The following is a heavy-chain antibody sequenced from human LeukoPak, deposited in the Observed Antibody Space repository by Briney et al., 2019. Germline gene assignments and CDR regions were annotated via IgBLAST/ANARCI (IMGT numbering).Heavy chain of an antibody. CDR3: AKDPSYTAAGIDY. CDR1: GFTFSIYG. CDR2: IIYDGSNK. Sequence: GGSLRLSCAASGFTFSIYGMHWVRQAPGKGLEWVAAIIYDGSNKYYADSVKGRFTMSRDNSKNTLDLQMSSLRAEDTAVYYCAKDPSYTAAGIDYWGQGTLVTVSS. V-gene: IGHV3-30*18. D-gene: IGHD6-13*01. J-gene: IGHJ4*02.